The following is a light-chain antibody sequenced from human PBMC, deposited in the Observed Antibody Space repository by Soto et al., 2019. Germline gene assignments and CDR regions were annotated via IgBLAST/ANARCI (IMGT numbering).Light chain of an antibody. CDR2: DVS. CDR3: CSYVGRNTYV. J-gene: IGLJ1*01. V-gene: IGLV2-11*01. Sequence: QSALTQPRSASGSPGQSITISCTGTSSDVGGYNYVSWYQQHPAKAPKLIIFDVSKRPSGVPSRFSGSKSGNTASLTISGLRAEDEADYYCCSYVGRNTYVFGTGTKLTVL. CDR1: SSDVGGYNY.